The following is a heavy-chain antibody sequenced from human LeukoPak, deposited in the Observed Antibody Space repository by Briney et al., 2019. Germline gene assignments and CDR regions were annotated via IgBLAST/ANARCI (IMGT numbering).Heavy chain of an antibody. CDR2: IKKDGSEK. CDR3: ARHLSGVTGYTYGRGIDY. D-gene: IGHD5-18*01. CDR1: GFTFSSYW. Sequence: GGSLRLSCAASGFTFSSYWMSWVRQAPGKGLEWVANIKKDGSEKYYVDSVKGRFTISRDNAKKSLYLQMNSLRAEDTAVYYCARHLSGVTGYTYGRGIDYWGQGTLVTVPS. V-gene: IGHV3-7*01. J-gene: IGHJ4*02.